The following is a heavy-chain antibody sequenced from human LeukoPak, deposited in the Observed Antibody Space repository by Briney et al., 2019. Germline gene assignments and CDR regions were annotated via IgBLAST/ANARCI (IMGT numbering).Heavy chain of an antibody. Sequence: SETLSLTCAVYGGSFSGYYWSWIRQPPGKGLEWIGEINHSGSTNYNPSLKSRVTISVDTSKTQFSLKLSSVTAADRAVYYCARGHCSSTSCYRGPRRGVWFDPWGQGTLVTVSS. CDR3: ARGHCSSTSCYRGPRRGVWFDP. CDR2: INHSGST. D-gene: IGHD2-2*01. CDR1: GGSFSGYY. J-gene: IGHJ5*02. V-gene: IGHV4-34*01.